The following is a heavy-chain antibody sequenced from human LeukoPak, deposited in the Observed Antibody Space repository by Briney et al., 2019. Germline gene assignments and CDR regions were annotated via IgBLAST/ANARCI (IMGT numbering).Heavy chain of an antibody. J-gene: IGHJ6*03. V-gene: IGHV1-2*02. D-gene: IGHD1-14*01. CDR2: INPKNGGT. Sequence: ASVKVSCKASGYTFTDYYIHWVRQAPGQGLEWMAWINPKNGGTKYAQKFQGRVTMTRDTSISTVYMELRSLRSDDTATYYCARFYKRGVSPAIVVHYYMDVWGKGTTVTVSS. CDR1: GYTFTDYY. CDR3: ARFYKRGVSPAIVVHYYMDV.